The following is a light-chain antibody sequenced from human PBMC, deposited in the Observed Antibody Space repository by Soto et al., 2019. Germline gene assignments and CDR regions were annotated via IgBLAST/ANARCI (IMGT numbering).Light chain of an antibody. CDR2: DVR. CDR1: SSDVGGYNY. CDR3: SSYTSSSTYV. Sequence: QSVLTQPASVSGSPGQSITISCTGTSSDVGGYNYVSWYQQHPGKAPKLMIYDVRNRPSGVSNRFSGSKSGNTASLTISGLQAEDEAAYYCSSYTSSSTYVFGTVTKVTVL. V-gene: IGLV2-14*01. J-gene: IGLJ1*01.